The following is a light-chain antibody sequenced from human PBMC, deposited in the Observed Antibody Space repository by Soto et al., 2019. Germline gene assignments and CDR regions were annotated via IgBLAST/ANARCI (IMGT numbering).Light chain of an antibody. CDR3: QQSGSPLT. J-gene: IGKJ4*01. Sequence: EIVLTQSPATLSLSPGERATLSCRASQSVSSYLAWFQQKPGQAPRLLIYDASNRATGIPDRFSGSGSGTDFTLTISRLEPEDFAVYYCQQSGSPLTFGGGTKVDIK. CDR1: QSVSSY. CDR2: DAS. V-gene: IGKV3-11*01.